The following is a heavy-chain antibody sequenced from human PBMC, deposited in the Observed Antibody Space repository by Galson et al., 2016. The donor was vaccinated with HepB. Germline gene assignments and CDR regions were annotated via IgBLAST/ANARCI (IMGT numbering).Heavy chain of an antibody. Sequence: SLRLSCAASGFAFSPYGIHWVRQAPGKGLEWVAIIKQDGSEEIYADSVRGRFTISGDNAKNLQFLQMNSLRGEDTAVYYCVRGSGWLPDHWGQGILVTVSS. CDR3: VRGSGWLPDH. J-gene: IGHJ4*02. CDR1: GFAFSPYG. V-gene: IGHV3-7*03. D-gene: IGHD6-19*01. CDR2: IKQDGSEE.